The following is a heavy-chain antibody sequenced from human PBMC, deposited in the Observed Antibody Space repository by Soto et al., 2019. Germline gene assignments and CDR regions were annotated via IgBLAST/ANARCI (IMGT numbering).Heavy chain of an antibody. CDR2: ISYDGSNK. J-gene: IGHJ4*02. CDR1: GFTFSSYG. D-gene: IGHD5-18*01. V-gene: IGHV3-30*18. CDR3: AKPYXYGYYLFDY. Sequence: QVQLVESGGGVVQPGRSLRLSCAASGFTFSSYGMHWVRQAPGKGLEWVAVISYDGSNKYYADSVKGRFTISRDNSKNTLYLQMXSLXXEDTAVYYCAKPYXYGYYLFDYWGQGTLVTVSS.